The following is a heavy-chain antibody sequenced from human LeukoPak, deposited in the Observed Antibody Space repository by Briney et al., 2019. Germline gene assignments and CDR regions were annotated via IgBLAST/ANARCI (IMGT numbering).Heavy chain of an antibody. CDR1: GFTFSSYG. V-gene: IGHV3-30*03. Sequence: PGRSLRLPCAASGFTFSSYGMHWVRQAPGKGLEWVAVISYDGSNKYYADSVKGRFTISRDNSKNTLYLQMNSLRAEDTAVYYCASQIIGGYSYGYDYWGQETLVTVSS. D-gene: IGHD5-18*01. J-gene: IGHJ4*02. CDR2: ISYDGSNK. CDR3: ASQIIGGYSYGYDY.